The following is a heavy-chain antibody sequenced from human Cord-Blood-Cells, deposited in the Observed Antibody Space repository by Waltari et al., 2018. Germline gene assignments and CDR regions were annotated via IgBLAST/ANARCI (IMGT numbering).Heavy chain of an antibody. Sequence: QVQLQESGPGLVKLSQTLSLTCTVSGGSISRGDYYWSWLRQPPGKGLEWIGYIYYSGSTYYNPSLKSRVTISVDTSKNQFSLKLSSVTAADTAVYYCARVGYYYYGMDVWGQGTTVTVSS. CDR2: IYYSGST. CDR3: ARVGYYYYGMDV. V-gene: IGHV4-30-4*01. J-gene: IGHJ6*02. CDR1: GGSISRGDYY.